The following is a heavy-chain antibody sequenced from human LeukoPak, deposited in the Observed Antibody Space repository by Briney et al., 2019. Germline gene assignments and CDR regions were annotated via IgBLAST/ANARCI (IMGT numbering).Heavy chain of an antibody. D-gene: IGHD6-19*01. Sequence: GGSLRLSCAASGFTVSSNYMSWLRQAPGKGLEWVSVIYSGGSTYYADSVKGRFTISRDNSKNTLYLQMNSLRAEDTAVYYCARSTPYSSGWNYYYYYMDVWGKGTTVTISS. V-gene: IGHV3-53*01. J-gene: IGHJ6*03. CDR1: GFTVSSNY. CDR2: IYSGGST. CDR3: ARSTPYSSGWNYYYYYMDV.